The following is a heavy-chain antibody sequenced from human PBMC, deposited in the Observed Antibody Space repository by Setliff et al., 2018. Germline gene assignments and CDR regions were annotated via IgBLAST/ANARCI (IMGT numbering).Heavy chain of an antibody. J-gene: IGHJ4*02. CDR2: SRSKTDGGTI. CDR3: TTGTYSHESGYSLDY. V-gene: IGHV3-15*01. CDR1: GFTFSSYN. D-gene: IGHD3-22*01. Sequence: PGGSLRLSCAASGFTFSSYNMDWVRQAPGKGLEWVSYISSRSKTDGGTIHYAAPVKGRFSISRDDSKNTLYLQINSLKTEDTAVYYCTTGTYSHESGYSLDYWGQGALVTVSS.